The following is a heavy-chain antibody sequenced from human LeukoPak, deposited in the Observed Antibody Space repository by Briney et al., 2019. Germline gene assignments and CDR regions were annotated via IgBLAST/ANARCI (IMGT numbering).Heavy chain of an antibody. J-gene: IGHJ4*02. CDR1: GFTFSDHY. D-gene: IGHD4-23*01. CDR2: IYKTGSA. V-gene: IGHV4-38-2*01. CDR3: ARTNTVVTLTDPGPGPAGGYYFDY. Sequence: AGGSLRLSCAASGFTFSDHYMDWVRQPPGKGLEWIGSIYKTGSAFYNSSLKSRVTLSVDTSKNQFSLKLSSVTAADTAVYYCARTNTVVTLTDPGPGPAGGYYFDYWGQGTLVTVSS.